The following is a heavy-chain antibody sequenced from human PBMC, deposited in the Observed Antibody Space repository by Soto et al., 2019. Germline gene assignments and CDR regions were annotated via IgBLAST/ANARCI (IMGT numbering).Heavy chain of an antibody. CDR3: AREVVRGVISYYYYMDV. CDR1: GFTFSSYW. J-gene: IGHJ6*03. Sequence: GGSLRLSCAASGFTFSSYWMSWVRQAPGKGLEWVANIKQDGSEKYYVDSVKGRFTISRDNAKNSLYLQMNSLRAEDTAVYYCAREVVRGVISYYYYMDVWGKGTTVTVSS. V-gene: IGHV3-7*01. CDR2: IKQDGSEK. D-gene: IGHD3-10*01.